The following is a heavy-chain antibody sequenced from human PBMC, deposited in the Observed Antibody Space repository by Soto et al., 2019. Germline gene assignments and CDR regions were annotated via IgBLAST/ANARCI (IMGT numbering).Heavy chain of an antibody. V-gene: IGHV1-18*01. CDR3: ARLLRWSTGYYYTMDV. CDR2: ISAYNGNT. D-gene: IGHD4-17*01. Sequence: SVKVSCKASGYTFTSHGITWVRQAPGQGLDWMGWISAYNGNTDYAQKLQGRVTMTTDTSTSTAYMELRSLRFDDTAVYYCARLLRWSTGYYYTMDVWGQGTTVSVSS. J-gene: IGHJ6*02. CDR1: GYTFTSHG.